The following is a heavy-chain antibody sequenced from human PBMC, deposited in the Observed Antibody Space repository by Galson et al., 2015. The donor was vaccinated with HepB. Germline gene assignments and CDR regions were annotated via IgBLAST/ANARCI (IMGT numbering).Heavy chain of an antibody. CDR3: ARRGIASEYFDY. D-gene: IGHD1-14*01. V-gene: IGHV5-51*01. J-gene: IGHJ4*02. CDR2: IYPGDSDT. Sequence: QSGAEVKKPGESLKISCTGSGYSLTCYWIGWVRQMPGIGLEWMGIIYPGDSDTRYSPSFQGQVTISADKSIGTAYLQWSSLKASDTAMYYCARRGIASEYFDYWGQGTLVTVSS. CDR1: GYSLTCYW.